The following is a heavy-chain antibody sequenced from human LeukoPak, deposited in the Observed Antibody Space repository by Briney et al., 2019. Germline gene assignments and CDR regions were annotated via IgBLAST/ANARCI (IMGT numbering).Heavy chain of an antibody. D-gene: IGHD5-18*01. J-gene: IGHJ4*02. Sequence: GGSLSLSCAGSGFTFSSYSMNWVRQAPGKGLEWVSCISSSSSYIYYADSVKGRFTISRDNAKNSLYLQMNSLRAEDTAVYYCATSPVYSYGHPYYFDYWGQGTLVTVSS. CDR2: ISSSSSYI. V-gene: IGHV3-21*01. CDR1: GFTFSSYS. CDR3: ATSPVYSYGHPYYFDY.